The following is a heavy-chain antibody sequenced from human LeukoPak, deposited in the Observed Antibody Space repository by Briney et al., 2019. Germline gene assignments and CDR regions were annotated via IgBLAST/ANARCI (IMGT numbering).Heavy chain of an antibody. J-gene: IGHJ6*03. D-gene: IGHD2-15*01. CDR1: GFTFSSYG. CDR3: AKNGDRGAYCSGGSCYPYYYYYMDV. CDR2: ISTTGGST. Sequence: PGGSLRLSCAASGFTFSSYGMSWVRQAPGEGREWVSAISTTGGSTYYADSVKGRFTISRDNSKNTLYLQMNSLRAEDTAIYYCAKNGDRGAYCSGGSCYPYYYYYMDVWGKGTTVTISS. V-gene: IGHV3-23*01.